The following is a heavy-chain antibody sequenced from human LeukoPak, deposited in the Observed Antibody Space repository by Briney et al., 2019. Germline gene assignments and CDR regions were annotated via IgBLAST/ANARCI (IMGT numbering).Heavy chain of an antibody. V-gene: IGHV4-59*01. CDR3: ARASITHDAFDI. Sequence: PSVTLSLTCTVAGGSISSYYWSWVRQPPGKGLEWIGYIYYSGRTNYHPSLKSRVTISVDPYKNQFSLKLSSVTAADTAVYYCARASITHDAFDIWGQGTMVTVSS. J-gene: IGHJ3*02. CDR2: IYYSGRT. D-gene: IGHD3-10*01. CDR1: GGSISSYY.